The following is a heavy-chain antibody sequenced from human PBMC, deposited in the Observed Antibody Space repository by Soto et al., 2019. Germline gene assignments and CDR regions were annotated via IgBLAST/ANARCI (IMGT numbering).Heavy chain of an antibody. Sequence: GGSLRLSCAASGFTFSSYSMNWVRQAPGKGLEWVSSISSSSSYIYYADSVKGRFTISRDNAKNSLYLQMNSLRAEDTAVYYCARVKAVAGATPFDTWGQGTLVTVSS. CDR1: GFTFSSYS. CDR2: ISSSSSYI. D-gene: IGHD6-19*01. J-gene: IGHJ5*02. V-gene: IGHV3-21*01. CDR3: ARVKAVAGATPFDT.